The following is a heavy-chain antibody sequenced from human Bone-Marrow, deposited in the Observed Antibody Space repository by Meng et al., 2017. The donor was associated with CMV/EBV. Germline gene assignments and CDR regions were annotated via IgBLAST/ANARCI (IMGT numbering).Heavy chain of an antibody. Sequence: GESLKISCAASGFTFRSYSMNWVRQAPGKGLEWIATIVGDSNYIYYADSLRGRFTISRDNSKSTLYLQMNNLTAEDTAMYYCARLYGGGAFDIWGQGTMVTVSS. V-gene: IGHV3-21*04. J-gene: IGHJ3*02. D-gene: IGHD4-23*01. CDR3: ARLYGGGAFDI. CDR1: GFTFRSYS. CDR2: IVGDSNYI.